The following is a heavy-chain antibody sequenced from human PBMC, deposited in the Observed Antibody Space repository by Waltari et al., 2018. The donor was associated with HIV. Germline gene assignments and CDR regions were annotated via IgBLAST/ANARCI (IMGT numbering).Heavy chain of an antibody. CDR1: GFNFRSYW. CDR2: INNDGTET. CDR3: ARDLSTYGHEFDY. D-gene: IGHD2-2*01. J-gene: IGHJ4*02. V-gene: IGHV3-74*01. Sequence: DVRLEESGGNLVQPGGSLRLSCAASGFNFRSYWMHWIRHVPGKGLVWDSKINNDGTETSYTDTVKGRFTISRDNTKNRLDLQMNSLRVEDSAIYYCARDLSTYGHEFDYWGQGTLVTVAS.